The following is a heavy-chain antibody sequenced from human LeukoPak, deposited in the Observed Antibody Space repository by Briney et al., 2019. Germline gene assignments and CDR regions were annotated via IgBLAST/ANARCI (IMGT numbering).Heavy chain of an antibody. Sequence: ASVKISCKVSGYTFTDYYMHWVQQAPGKGLEWMGLVDPEDGETIYAEKFQGRVTITAGTSTDTAYMELSSLRSEDTAVHYCATDLMITMVRGVILDYWGQGTLVTVSS. V-gene: IGHV1-69-2*01. CDR1: GYTFTDYY. CDR2: VDPEDGET. D-gene: IGHD3-10*01. CDR3: ATDLMITMVRGVILDY. J-gene: IGHJ4*02.